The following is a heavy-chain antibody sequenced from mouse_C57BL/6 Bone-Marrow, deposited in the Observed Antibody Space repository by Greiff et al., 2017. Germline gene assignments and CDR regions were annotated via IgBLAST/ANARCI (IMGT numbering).Heavy chain of an antibody. V-gene: IGHV1-55*01. J-gene: IGHJ4*01. CDR1: GYTFTSYW. CDR3: SRVEGGPRRRGHYAMDD. D-gene: IGHD2-12*01. Sequence: QVQLQQPGAELVKPGASVTMSCKASGYTFTSYWITWVKQRPGQGLEWIGDIYPGSGSTNYNEKFQSKATLTVDTSSSTAYMQLSSLTSEDDAVYYCSRVEGGPRRRGHYAMDDWGQGTSVTVSS. CDR2: IYPGSGST.